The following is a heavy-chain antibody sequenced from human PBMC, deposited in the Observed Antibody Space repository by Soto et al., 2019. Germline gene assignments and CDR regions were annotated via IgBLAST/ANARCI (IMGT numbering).Heavy chain of an antibody. V-gene: IGHV1-18*01. D-gene: IGHD5-18*01. J-gene: IGHJ6*01. CDR1: GYTFYSHS. CDR3: SRRIQGDYFYGMDV. CDR2: INADYGNT. Sequence: QAQLVQSGAEVKKPGASVKVSCKASGYTFYSHSISWVRQAPGQGLEWMGRINADYGNTQYAQKFRGRVTMTTDTSTTTGYMVPTTLRSHDPSVYDWSRRIQGDYFYGMDVWGQGTTVTVSS.